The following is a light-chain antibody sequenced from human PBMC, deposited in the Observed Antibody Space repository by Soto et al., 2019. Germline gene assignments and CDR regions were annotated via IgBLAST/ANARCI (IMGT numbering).Light chain of an antibody. J-gene: IGLJ1*01. CDR3: SSYASSSTYV. CDR2: DVS. CDR1: SSDVGGYNY. V-gene: IGLV2-14*01. Sequence: QSALTQPASVSGSPGQSITVSCTGTSSDVGGYNYVSWYQQPPGKAPKLTIYDVSNRPSGVSNRFSGSKSGNTASLTISGLQAEDEADYYGSSYASSSTYVFGTGTKVTVL.